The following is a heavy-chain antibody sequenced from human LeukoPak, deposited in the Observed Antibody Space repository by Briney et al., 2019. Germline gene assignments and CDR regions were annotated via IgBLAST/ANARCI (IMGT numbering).Heavy chain of an antibody. Sequence: SQILSLTCAVSGGSISSGGYSWSWIRQPPGKGLEWIGYIYHSGSTYYNPSLKSRVTISVDRSKNQFSLKLSSVTAADTAVYYCARGYDFWSGYYPPGGFDPWGQGTLVTVSS. V-gene: IGHV4-30-2*01. J-gene: IGHJ5*02. CDR2: IYHSGST. CDR3: ARGYDFWSGYYPPGGFDP. CDR1: GGSISSGGYS. D-gene: IGHD3-3*01.